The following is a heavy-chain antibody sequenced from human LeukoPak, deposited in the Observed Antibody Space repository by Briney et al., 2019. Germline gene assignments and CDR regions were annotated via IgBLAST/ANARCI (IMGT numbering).Heavy chain of an antibody. V-gene: IGHV4-61*02. CDR1: GGSISSGSYY. J-gene: IGHJ5*02. CDR2: IYTSGST. D-gene: IGHD3/OR15-3a*01. Sequence: SQTLSLTCTVSGGSISSGSYYWSWIRQPAGKGLEWIGRIYTSGSTNYNPSLKSRVTISVDTSKNQFSLKLSSVTAADTAVYYCARNDHTEGLGFDPWGQGTLVTVSS. CDR3: ARNDHTEGLGFDP.